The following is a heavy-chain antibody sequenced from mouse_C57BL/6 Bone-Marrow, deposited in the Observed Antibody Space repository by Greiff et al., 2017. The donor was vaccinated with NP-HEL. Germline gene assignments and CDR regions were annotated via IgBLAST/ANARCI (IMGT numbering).Heavy chain of an antibody. CDR2: ISSGGSYT. J-gene: IGHJ4*01. V-gene: IGHV5-6*01. D-gene: IGHD2-2*01. Sequence: EVQLVESGGDLVKPGGSLKLSCAASGFTFSSSGMSWVRQTPDKRLEWVATISSGGSYTSYPDNVKGRFTITRDNSTNTLYLQMSSLKSEDTAMYYCARQDDGYDFYAMDYGGKGTSVTVSS. CDR3: ARQDDGYDFYAMDY. CDR1: GFTFSSSG.